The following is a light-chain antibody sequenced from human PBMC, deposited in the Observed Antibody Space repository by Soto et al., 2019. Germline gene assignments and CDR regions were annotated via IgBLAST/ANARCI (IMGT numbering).Light chain of an antibody. J-gene: IGKJ3*01. CDR3: QQYGASVT. CDR1: QGVSSSY. Sequence: EIVLTQSPGTLSLSPGEGATLSCRASQGVSSSYLAWYQHKPGQAPRLLIYGASSRASGIPDRFSGSGSGTDSTLTINRLEPEDFAVYYCQQYGASVTFGPGTKVDLK. V-gene: IGKV3-20*01. CDR2: GAS.